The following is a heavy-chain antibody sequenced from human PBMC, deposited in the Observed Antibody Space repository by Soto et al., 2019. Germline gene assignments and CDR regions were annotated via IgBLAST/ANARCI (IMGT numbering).Heavy chain of an antibody. CDR1: GGSFSGYY. J-gene: IGHJ4*02. CDR3: ARARPATITMIVVYGFFDY. D-gene: IGHD3-22*01. CDR2: INHSGST. Sequence: QVQLQQWGAGLLKPSETLSLTCAVYGGSFSGYYWSWIRQPPGKGLEWIGEINHSGSTNYNPSLKSRVTISVDTSKNQFSLKLSSVTAADTAVYYCARARPATITMIVVYGFFDYWGQGTLVTVSS. V-gene: IGHV4-34*01.